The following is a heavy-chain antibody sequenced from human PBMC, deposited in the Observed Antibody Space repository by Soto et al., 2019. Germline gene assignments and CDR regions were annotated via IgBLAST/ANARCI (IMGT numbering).Heavy chain of an antibody. J-gene: IGHJ3*02. D-gene: IGHD2-15*01. CDR3: AALVVVAATDDAFDI. V-gene: IGHV1-18*01. Sequence: ASVKVSCKASGYTFTSYGISWVRQAPGQGLEWMGWISAYNGNTNYAQKLQGRVTMTTDTSTSTAYMELRSLRSDDTAVYYCAALVVVAATDDAFDIWGQGTMVTVSS. CDR2: ISAYNGNT. CDR1: GYTFTSYG.